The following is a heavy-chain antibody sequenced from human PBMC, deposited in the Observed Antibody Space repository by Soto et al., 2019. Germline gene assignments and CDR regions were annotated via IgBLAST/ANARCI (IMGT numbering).Heavy chain of an antibody. Sequence: QVHLEQSGAEVKKPGSSVKVSCKFSGGTFSSYVIIWVRQAPGQGLEWTGGIIPVSGTAYYAQKFHGRVTISADAATNTAYMALSSVRFDDTAVYYCATVDRSVALVGWFDPWGQGNLVTVSS. V-gene: IGHV1-69*01. J-gene: IGHJ5*02. D-gene: IGHD2-8*02. CDR1: GGTFSSYV. CDR3: ATVDRSVALVGWFDP. CDR2: IIPVSGTA.